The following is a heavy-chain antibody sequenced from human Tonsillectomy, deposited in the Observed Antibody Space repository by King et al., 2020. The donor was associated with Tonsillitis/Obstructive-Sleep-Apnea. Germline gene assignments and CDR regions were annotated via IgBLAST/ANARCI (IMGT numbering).Heavy chain of an antibody. Sequence: QLQESGPGLVKPSETLSLTCTVSGGSISSYYWNWIRQPPGKGLEWIGYVYYSGSTNYNPSLKSRFTITLEASKKKFSLKLNSVPASDTAMFYCARFNWNGPGFDSWGKGTLVTVSS. CDR3: ARFNWNGPGFDS. D-gene: IGHD1-20*01. J-gene: IGHJ4*02. CDR1: GGSISSYY. V-gene: IGHV4-59*01. CDR2: VYYSGST.